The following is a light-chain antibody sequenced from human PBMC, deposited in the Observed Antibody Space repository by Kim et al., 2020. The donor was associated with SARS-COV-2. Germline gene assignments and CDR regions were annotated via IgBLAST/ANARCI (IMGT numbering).Light chain of an antibody. CDR3: QSFDSSLSGSV. CDR1: SSNIGAGYD. CDR2: GNN. Sequence: QRVTISCTGSSSNIGAGYDVHWYQQLPGTAPKLLIYGNNNRPSGVPDRFSGSKSGTSASLAIAGLQAEDEADYYCQSFDSSLSGSVFGGGTTLTVL. J-gene: IGLJ3*02. V-gene: IGLV1-40*01.